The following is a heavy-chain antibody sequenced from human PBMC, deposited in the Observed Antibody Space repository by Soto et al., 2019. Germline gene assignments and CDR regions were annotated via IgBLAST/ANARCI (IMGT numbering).Heavy chain of an antibody. Sequence: SSETLSLTPTVSGGSISSSSHYWGWIRQPPGKGLEWIGSIYYSGSTYYNPSLKGRVTISVDTSKNQFSLKLSSVTAADTAVYYCARGLREIAAAGTHWFDPWGQGTLVTVSS. CDR2: IYYSGST. D-gene: IGHD6-13*01. V-gene: IGHV4-39*01. CDR1: GGSISSSSHY. CDR3: ARGLREIAAAGTHWFDP. J-gene: IGHJ5*02.